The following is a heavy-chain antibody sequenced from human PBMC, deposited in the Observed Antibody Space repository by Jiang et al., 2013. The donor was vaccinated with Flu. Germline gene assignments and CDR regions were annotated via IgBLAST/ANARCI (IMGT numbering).Heavy chain of an antibody. D-gene: IGHD6-13*01. CDR2: IYYSGST. CDR3: ARVVHLAAAGSYYFDY. CDR1: VAPSAVVVTT. J-gene: IGHJ4*02. Sequence: KPSETLSLTCTVSVAPSAVVVTTGAGSGSPHGKGLEWIGYIYYSGSTNYNPSLKSRVTISVDTSKNQFSLKLSSVTAADTAVYYCARVVHLAAAGSYYFDYWGQGTLVTVSS. V-gene: IGHV4-61*01.